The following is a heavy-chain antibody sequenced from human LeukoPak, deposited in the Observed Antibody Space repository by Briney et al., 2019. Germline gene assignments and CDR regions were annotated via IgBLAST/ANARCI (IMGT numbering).Heavy chain of an antibody. CDR3: AKDRTDYYFDN. J-gene: IGHJ4*02. CDR1: GFTVSSNY. CDR2: ISSDGSNK. Sequence: GGSLRLSCAASGFTVSSNYMSWVRQAPGKGLEWVAVISSDGSNKYYADSVKGRFTISSDNSKNTLYLQMNSLRAEDTALYYCAKDRTDYYFDNWGQGTLVTVSS. V-gene: IGHV3-30*18.